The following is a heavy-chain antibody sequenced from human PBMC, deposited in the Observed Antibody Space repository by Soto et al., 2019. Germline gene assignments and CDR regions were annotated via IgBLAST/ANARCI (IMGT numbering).Heavy chain of an antibody. D-gene: IGHD2-2*01. CDR1: GFTFSSYS. V-gene: IGHV3-21*01. J-gene: IGHJ5*02. CDR2: ISSSSSYI. CDR3: ARGADCISTSCYWFDP. Sequence: EVQLVESGGGLDKPGGSLRLSCAASGFTFSSYSMNWVRQAPGKGLEWVSSISSSSSYIYYADSVKGRFTISRDNAKNSLYLQMNSLRAEDTAVYYCARGADCISTSCYWFDPWGQGTLVTVSS.